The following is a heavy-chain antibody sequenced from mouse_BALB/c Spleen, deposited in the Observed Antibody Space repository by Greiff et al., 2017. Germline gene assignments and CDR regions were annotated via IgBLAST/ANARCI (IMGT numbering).Heavy chain of an antibody. Sequence: EVQGVESGGGLVKPGGSLKLSCAASGFAFSSYDMSWVRQTPEKRLEWVAYISSGGGSTYYPDTVKGRFTISRDNAKNTLYLQMSSLKSEDTAMYYCARHVGITTTYYYAMDYWGQGTSVTVSS. D-gene: IGHD2-4*01. CDR2: ISSGGGST. V-gene: IGHV5-12-1*01. CDR1: GFAFSSYD. CDR3: ARHVGITTTYYYAMDY. J-gene: IGHJ4*01.